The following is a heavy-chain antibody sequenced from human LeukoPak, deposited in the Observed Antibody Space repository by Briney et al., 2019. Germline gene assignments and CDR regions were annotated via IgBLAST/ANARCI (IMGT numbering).Heavy chain of an antibody. Sequence: PSGTLSLTCAVSGGSITTTNWWTWVRQPPGKGLEWIGEIHHSGTTHYNPSLKTRVTISVDISKNQFSLKLTSMTAADTAVYFCARVFGGANWGQGTLVTVSS. CDR1: GGSITTTNW. CDR2: IHHSGTT. CDR3: ARVFGGAN. D-gene: IGHD3-10*02. J-gene: IGHJ4*02. V-gene: IGHV4-4*02.